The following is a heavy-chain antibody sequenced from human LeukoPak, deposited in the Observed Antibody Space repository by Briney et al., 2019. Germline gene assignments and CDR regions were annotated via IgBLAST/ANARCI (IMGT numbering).Heavy chain of an antibody. CDR2: IYHSGGT. D-gene: IGHD2-2*03. Sequence: SETLSLTCTVSGGSISSYYWSWIRQPPGKGLEWIGYIYHSGGTDYNPSLKSRVTISVDTSKKQFSLKLSSVTAADTAVYYCARGRWKTGMDSPYYFDFWGQGTLVTVSS. CDR1: GGSISSYY. V-gene: IGHV4-59*01. J-gene: IGHJ4*02. CDR3: ARGRWKTGMDSPYYFDF.